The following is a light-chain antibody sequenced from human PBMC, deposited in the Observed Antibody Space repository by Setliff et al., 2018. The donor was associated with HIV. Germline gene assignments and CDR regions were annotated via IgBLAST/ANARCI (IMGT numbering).Light chain of an antibody. Sequence: QSALTQPASVSGSPGQSITISCTGTSNDIGRYNYVSWYQQCPGKGPTLVIFDVSERPSGVSNRFSGSKSGNTASLIISGLQPDDEADYYCCSYARGSTYVFGSGTKVTVL. J-gene: IGLJ1*01. CDR3: CSYARGSTYV. CDR1: SNDIGRYNY. V-gene: IGLV2-14*03. CDR2: DVS.